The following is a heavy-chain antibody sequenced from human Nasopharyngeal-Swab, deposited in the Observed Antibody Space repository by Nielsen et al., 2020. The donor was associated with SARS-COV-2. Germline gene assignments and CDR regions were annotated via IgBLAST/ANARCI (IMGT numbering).Heavy chain of an antibody. Sequence: WIRQPPGKGLEWVGRIKSKTDGGTTDYAAPVKGRFTISRDDSKNTPYLQMNSPKTEDTAVYYCTTDVDSSSWHYYYYGMDVWGQGTTVTVSS. CDR2: IKSKTDGGTT. D-gene: IGHD6-13*01. J-gene: IGHJ6*02. CDR3: TTDVDSSSWHYYYYGMDV. V-gene: IGHV3-15*01.